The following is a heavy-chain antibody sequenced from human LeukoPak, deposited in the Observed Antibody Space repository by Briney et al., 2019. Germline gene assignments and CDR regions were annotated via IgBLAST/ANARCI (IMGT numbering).Heavy chain of an antibody. CDR3: ARDLSSWFGELFTSNMYYFDY. J-gene: IGHJ4*02. V-gene: IGHV3-21*01. CDR2: ISSSSSYI. Sequence: GGSLRLSCAASGFTFSSYSMNWVRRAPGKGLEWVSSISSSSSYIYYADSVKGRFTISRDNAKNSLYLQMNSLRAEDTAVYYCARDLSSWFGELFTSNMYYFDYRGQGTLVTVSS. D-gene: IGHD3-10*01. CDR1: GFTFSSYS.